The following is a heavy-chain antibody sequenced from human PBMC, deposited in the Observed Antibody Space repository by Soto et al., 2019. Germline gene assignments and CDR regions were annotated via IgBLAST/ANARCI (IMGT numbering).Heavy chain of an antibody. D-gene: IGHD2-15*01. J-gene: IGHJ4*02. Sequence: GGSLSLSCAASSFPFSKSCMSWVRHTPGAGLEWVSTLSKDGANEHYVDSVKGRFTISRDDAKNTLYLQMNSLRAEDTAMYYCAKDPSTGGADYWGQGTQVTVSS. CDR1: SFPFSKSC. CDR2: LSKDGANE. V-gene: IGHV3-23*01. CDR3: AKDPSTGGADY.